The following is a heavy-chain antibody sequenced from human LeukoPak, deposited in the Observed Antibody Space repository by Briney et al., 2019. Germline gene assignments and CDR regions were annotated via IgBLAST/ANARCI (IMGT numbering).Heavy chain of an antibody. CDR1: GFTFSSYS. CDR3: ARARYSSSWHDAFDI. Sequence: GGSLRLSCAASGFTFSSYSMNWVRQAPGKGLEWVSSISSSSSYIYYADSVKGRFTISRDNAKNSLYLQMNSLRAEDTALYHCARARYSSSWHDAFDIWGQGTMVTVSS. J-gene: IGHJ3*02. CDR2: ISSSSSYI. V-gene: IGHV3-21*04. D-gene: IGHD6-13*01.